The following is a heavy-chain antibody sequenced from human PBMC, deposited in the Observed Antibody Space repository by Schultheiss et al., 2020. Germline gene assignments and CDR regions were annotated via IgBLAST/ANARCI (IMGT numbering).Heavy chain of an antibody. D-gene: IGHD3-16*01. CDR1: GGSISSYY. CDR2: IYYSGST. V-gene: IGHV4-59*08. Sequence: SQTLSLTCTVSGGSISSYYWSWIRQPPGKGLEWIGYIYYSGSTYYNPSLKSRVTISEDTSKNQFSLKLTSVTAADTAVYYCARVKGGLKPVDYWGQGTLVTVSS. J-gene: IGHJ4*02. CDR3: ARVKGGLKPVDY.